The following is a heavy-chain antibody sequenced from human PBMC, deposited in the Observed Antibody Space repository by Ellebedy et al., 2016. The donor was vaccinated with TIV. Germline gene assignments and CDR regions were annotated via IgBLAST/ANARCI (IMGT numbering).Heavy chain of an antibody. CDR2: ISGTSSHI. Sequence: GGSLRLSXVASGFTFSDFYMAWIRPAPGRGLELVSYISGTSSHISYADSVRGRFTVSRDSAGNSLYLQMNGLTVDDTALYFCARTRGGEFDFWGQGSLVTVSS. V-gene: IGHV3-11*06. D-gene: IGHD3-10*01. CDR3: ARTRGGEFDF. CDR1: GFTFSDFY. J-gene: IGHJ4*02.